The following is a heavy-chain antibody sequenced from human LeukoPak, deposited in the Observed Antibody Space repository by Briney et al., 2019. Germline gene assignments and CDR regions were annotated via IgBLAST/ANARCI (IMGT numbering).Heavy chain of an antibody. D-gene: IGHD6-19*01. CDR3: ARVRAVADYYFDY. CDR2: INPNSGGT. V-gene: IGHV1-2*02. J-gene: IGHJ4*02. Sequence: ASVKVSCKASGYTFTGYYMHWVRQAPGQGPEWMGWINPNSGGTNYAQKFQGRVTMTRDTSISTAYMELSRLRSDDTAVYYCARVRAVADYYFDYWGQGTLVTVSS. CDR1: GYTFTGYY.